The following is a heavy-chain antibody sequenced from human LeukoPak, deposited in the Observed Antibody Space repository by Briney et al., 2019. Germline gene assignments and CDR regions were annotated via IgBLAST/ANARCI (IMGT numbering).Heavy chain of an antibody. J-gene: IGHJ4*02. D-gene: IGHD6-19*01. CDR2: INRHNGNT. V-gene: IGHV1-18*04. Sequence: ASVKVSCKASGYTFTSRGISWGRQAPGQGLEWMGWINRHNGNTNYAQKLQGRLTMTTDTSTSTAYMELRSLRSDDPAVYYCARDEVSGGWYNHWGQGTPVTVSS. CDR1: GYTFTSRG. CDR3: ARDEVSGGWYNH.